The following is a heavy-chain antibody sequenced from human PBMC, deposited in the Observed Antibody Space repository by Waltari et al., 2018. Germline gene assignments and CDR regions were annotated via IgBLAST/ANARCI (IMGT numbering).Heavy chain of an antibody. D-gene: IGHD3-10*01. CDR3: ARANGVDAFDI. Sequence: QVQLVQSGAEVKKPGASVKVSCKASGYTFTSYYMHWVRQAPGQGLEWMGIINPSGGSTSYAQKFQGRVTMTRDTATSTVYMELSSLRSEDTAVYYCARANGVDAFDIWGQGTMVTVSS. CDR1: GYTFTSYY. J-gene: IGHJ3*02. V-gene: IGHV1-46*01. CDR2: INPSGGST.